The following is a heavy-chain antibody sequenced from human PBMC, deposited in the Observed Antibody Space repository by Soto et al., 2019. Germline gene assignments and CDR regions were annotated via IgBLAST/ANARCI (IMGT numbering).Heavy chain of an antibody. CDR3: ARDVAVASVDYFYYGMDV. D-gene: IGHD6-19*01. CDR2: ISAYNGNT. Sequence: QVQLVQSGAEVKKPGASVKVSCKASGYTFTSYGISWVRQAPGQGLEWMGWISAYNGNTNYAQKLQGRVTMTTDTSTSTAYMELRSLRSDDTAVYYSARDVAVASVDYFYYGMDVWGQGTTVTVSS. CDR1: GYTFTSYG. J-gene: IGHJ6*02. V-gene: IGHV1-18*01.